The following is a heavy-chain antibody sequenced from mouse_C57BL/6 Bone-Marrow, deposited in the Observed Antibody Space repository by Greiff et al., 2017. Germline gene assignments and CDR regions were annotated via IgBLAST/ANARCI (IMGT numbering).Heavy chain of an antibody. CDR2: INYDGSST. CDR1: GFTFSDYY. CDR3: ARAPYFYYGSSPYYFDY. D-gene: IGHD1-1*01. Sequence: EVKLVESEGGLVQPGSSMKLSCTASGFTFSDYYMAWVRQVPEKGLEWVANINYDGSSTYYLDSLKSRFIISRDNAKNILYLQMSSLKSEDTATYYCARAPYFYYGSSPYYFDYWGQGTTLTVSS. J-gene: IGHJ2*01. V-gene: IGHV5-16*01.